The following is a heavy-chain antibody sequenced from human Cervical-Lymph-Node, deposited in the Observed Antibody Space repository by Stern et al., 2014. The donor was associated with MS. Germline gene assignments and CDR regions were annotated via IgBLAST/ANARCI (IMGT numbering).Heavy chain of an antibody. CDR1: GYTFTNYG. J-gene: IGHJ4*02. D-gene: IGHD6-13*01. CDR3: ARDLEQYLVLYVCSASDY. CDR2: ISVYSGKI. Sequence: QVQLVQSGAEVKKPGASVKVSCKASGYTFTNYGFTWVRQAPGQGLEWMGWISVYSGKIKYGEKFQGRVTMTTDTSTSTAYMEVRSLRSDDTAVYYCARDLEQYLVLYVCSASDYWGQGTLVTVSS. V-gene: IGHV1-18*01.